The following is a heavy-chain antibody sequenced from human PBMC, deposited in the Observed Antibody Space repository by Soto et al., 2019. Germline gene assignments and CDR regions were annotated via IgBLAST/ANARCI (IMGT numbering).Heavy chain of an antibody. CDR2: ISAYNGDT. D-gene: IGHD3-22*01. Sequence: QVQLVQSGAEVKKPGASVPVSCKASGYTFTNFIISWVRQAPGQGLEWMGWISAYNGDTDSAQNLQGRVTMTTDTSNTTAYLEVRGLTSGDTGMYYCGRNNYGSSDYWVQGALVTVSS. V-gene: IGHV1-18*01. J-gene: IGHJ4*02. CDR1: GYTFTNFI. CDR3: GRNNYGSSDY.